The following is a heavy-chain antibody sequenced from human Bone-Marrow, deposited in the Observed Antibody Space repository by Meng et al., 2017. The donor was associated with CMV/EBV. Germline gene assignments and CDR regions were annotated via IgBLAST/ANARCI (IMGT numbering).Heavy chain of an antibody. Sequence: SETLSLTCTVSGGSISSYYWSWIRQPPGKGLEWIGYIYYSGSTNYNPSLKSRVTISVDTSKNQFSLKLSSVTAADTAVYYCARFGVVTQPFYYYGMDVWGQGTTVTFSS. J-gene: IGHJ6*02. V-gene: IGHV4-59*01. CDR2: IYYSGST. D-gene: IGHD3-3*01. CDR3: ARFGVVTQPFYYYGMDV. CDR1: GGSISSYY.